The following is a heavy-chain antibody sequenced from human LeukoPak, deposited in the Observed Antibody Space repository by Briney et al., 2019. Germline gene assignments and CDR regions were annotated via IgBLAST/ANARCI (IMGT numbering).Heavy chain of an antibody. V-gene: IGHV3-66*02. Sequence: GGSLRLSCAASGFTFSINYMSWVRQAPGKGLEWVSLIYSGGSTHYTDSVKGRFTISRDNSKNTLYLQMNSLRAEDTAVYYCARVAGGSGSGPFYYWGQGTLVTVSS. CDR1: GFTFSINY. CDR2: IYSGGST. J-gene: IGHJ4*02. D-gene: IGHD1-26*01. CDR3: ARVAGGSGSGPFYY.